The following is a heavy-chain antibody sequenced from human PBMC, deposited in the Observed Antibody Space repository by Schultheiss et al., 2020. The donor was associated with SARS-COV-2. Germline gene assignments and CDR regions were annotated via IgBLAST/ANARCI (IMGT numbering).Heavy chain of an antibody. D-gene: IGHD6-19*01. CDR1: GGSFSSYY. J-gene: IGHJ6*03. CDR3: ARHVYSSAAGDYMDV. CDR2: IYTSGST. V-gene: IGHV4-59*08. Sequence: SETLSLTCAVYGGSFSSYYWSWIRQPPGKGLEWIGRIYTSGSTNYNPSLKSRVTISVDTSKNQFSLKLSSVTAADTAVYYCARHVYSSAAGDYMDVWGKGTTVTVSS.